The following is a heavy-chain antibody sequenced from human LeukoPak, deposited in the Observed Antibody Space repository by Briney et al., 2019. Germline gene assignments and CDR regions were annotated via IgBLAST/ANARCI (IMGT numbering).Heavy chain of an antibody. D-gene: IGHD2-2*01. CDR2: IYYSGST. CDR1: GGSISSSSYY. J-gene: IGHJ4*02. CDR3: ARPARPYQNPFDY. V-gene: IGHV4-39*01. Sequence: SETLSLTCTVSGGSISSSSYYWGWIHQPPGKGLEWIGSIYYSGSTYYNPSLKSRVTISVDTSRNQFSLKLSSVTAADTAVYYCARPARPYQNPFDYWGQGALVTVSS.